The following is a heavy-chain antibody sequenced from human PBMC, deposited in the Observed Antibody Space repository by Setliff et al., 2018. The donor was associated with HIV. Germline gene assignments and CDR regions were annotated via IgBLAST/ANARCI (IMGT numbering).Heavy chain of an antibody. CDR3: ARDHSDILDY. V-gene: IGHV1-18*04. Sequence: ASVKVSCKASGYTFTGYYMHWVRQAPGQGLEWMGWISAYNGNRDYALNFQGRVTLTTDTSTGTFYMEVRRLRSEDTAVYYCARDHSDILDYWGQGTLVTVSS. D-gene: IGHD2-15*01. J-gene: IGHJ4*02. CDR1: GYTFTGYY. CDR2: ISAYNGNR.